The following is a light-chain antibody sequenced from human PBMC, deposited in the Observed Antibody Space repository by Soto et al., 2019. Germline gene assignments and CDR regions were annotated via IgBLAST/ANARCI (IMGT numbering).Light chain of an antibody. CDR3: SSYTSSSTEV. CDR1: SSDVGGYNY. J-gene: IGLJ2*01. V-gene: IGLV2-14*01. Sequence: QSVLTQPASVSGSPGQSITISFTGTSSDVGGYNYVSWYQQHPGKAPKLMIYEVSNRPSGVSNRFSGSKSGNTASLTISGLQAEDEADYYCSSYTSSSTEVFGGGTKVTVL. CDR2: EVS.